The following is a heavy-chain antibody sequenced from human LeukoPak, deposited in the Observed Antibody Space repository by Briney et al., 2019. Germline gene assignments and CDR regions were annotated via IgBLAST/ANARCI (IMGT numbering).Heavy chain of an antibody. Sequence: SEALSLTCTVSGGSISSYYWSWIRQPPGKGLEWIGYVSYSGSTNYNSTLKSRATISVDTSKNQFSLKLSSVTAADTAVYYCARGYCSGGTCYRTFFDYWGQGTLVTVSS. CDR2: VSYSGST. J-gene: IGHJ4*02. D-gene: IGHD2-15*01. CDR3: ARGYCSGGTCYRTFFDY. V-gene: IGHV4-59*01. CDR1: GGSISSYY.